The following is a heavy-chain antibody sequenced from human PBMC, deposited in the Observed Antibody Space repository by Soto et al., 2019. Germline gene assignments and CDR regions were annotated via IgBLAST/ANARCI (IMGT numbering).Heavy chain of an antibody. D-gene: IGHD2-2*01. CDR2: ISSSSSTI. J-gene: IGHJ6*02. Sequence: EVQLVESGGGLVQPGGSLRLSCAASGFTFSSYSMNWVRQAPGKGLEWVSYISSSSSTIYYADSVKGRFTISRDNAKNSLYLQMNSLRDEDTAVYYCARDPIVVVPAASPYYYYGMDIWGQGTTVTVSS. CDR1: GFTFSSYS. CDR3: ARDPIVVVPAASPYYYYGMDI. V-gene: IGHV3-48*02.